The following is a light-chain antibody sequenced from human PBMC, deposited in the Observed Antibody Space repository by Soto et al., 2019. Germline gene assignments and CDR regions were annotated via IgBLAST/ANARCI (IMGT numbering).Light chain of an antibody. CDR3: QQVET. Sequence: EIVMTQSPATLSVSPGERATLSCRASQGVSSSYLAWYQQKPGQAPRLLIYGASSRATGIPDRFSGSGSGTDFTLTISRLEPEDFAVYYCQQVETFGQGTKVDIK. J-gene: IGKJ1*01. V-gene: IGKV3-20*01. CDR1: QGVSSSY. CDR2: GAS.